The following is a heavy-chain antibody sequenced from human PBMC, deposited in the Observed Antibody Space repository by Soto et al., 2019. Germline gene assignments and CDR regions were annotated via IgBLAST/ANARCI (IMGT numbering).Heavy chain of an antibody. CDR3: ARSWIQLWLVWFDP. V-gene: IGHV4-39*01. Sequence: SETLSLTCTVSGGSISSSSYYWGWIRQPPGKGLEWIGSIYYSGSTYYNPSLKSRVTISVDTFKNQFSLKLSSVTAADTAVYYCARSWIQLWLVWFDPWGQGTLVTVSS. CDR2: IYYSGST. D-gene: IGHD5-18*01. CDR1: GGSISSSSYY. J-gene: IGHJ5*02.